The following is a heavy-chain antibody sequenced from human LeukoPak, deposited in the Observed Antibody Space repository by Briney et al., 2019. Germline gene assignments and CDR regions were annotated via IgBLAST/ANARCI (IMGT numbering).Heavy chain of an antibody. CDR1: DGSITNYY. D-gene: IGHD1-7*01. CDR3: ARRVSEYNRDYHPAGDYYYYYMDV. CDR2: IYTSGST. Sequence: SETLSLTCFVSDGSITNYYWSWIRQPPGKGLEWIGYIYTSGSTNYNPSLKSRVTISVDTSKNQFSLKLSSVTAADTAVYYCARRVSEYNRDYHPAGDYYYYYMDVWGKGTTVTVSS. V-gene: IGHV4-4*09. J-gene: IGHJ6*03.